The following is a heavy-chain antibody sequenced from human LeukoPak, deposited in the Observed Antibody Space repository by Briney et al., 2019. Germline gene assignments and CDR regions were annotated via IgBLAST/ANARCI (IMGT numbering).Heavy chain of an antibody. CDR3: VRDRNGRYAFDI. J-gene: IGHJ3*02. Sequence: RGESLKISCEASEDTFKNYWIAWGRQVPGKGREGVGIIFPGDSDTRDSPSLQGHVTISADKSVSTAYLQWGSLKASDSAMYYCVRDRNGRYAFDIWGLGTRVTVSS. CDR1: EDTFKNYW. CDR2: IFPGDSDT. V-gene: IGHV5-51*01. D-gene: IGHD1-14*01.